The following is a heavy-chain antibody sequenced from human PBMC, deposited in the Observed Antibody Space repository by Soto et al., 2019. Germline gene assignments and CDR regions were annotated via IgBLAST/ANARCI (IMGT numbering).Heavy chain of an antibody. V-gene: IGHV3-30-3*01. CDR3: ARVGIVVVPAAAFDY. Sequence: LVPSCAASRFTLSSYAMLRGREPPVKGLVWAAVISYDGSNKYYAGSVKGRFTISRDNSKNTLYLQMNSLRAEDTAVYYCARVGIVVVPAAAFDYWGQGTLVTVSS. CDR1: RFTLSSYA. D-gene: IGHD2-2*03. CDR2: ISYDGSNK. J-gene: IGHJ4*02.